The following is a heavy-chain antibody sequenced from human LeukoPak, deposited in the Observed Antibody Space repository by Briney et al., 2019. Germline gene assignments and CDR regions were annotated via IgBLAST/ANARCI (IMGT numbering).Heavy chain of an antibody. CDR2: IRYDGTNK. CDR1: GFIFSSYG. D-gene: IGHD3-3*01. J-gene: IGHJ5*02. V-gene: IGHV3-30*02. Sequence: GGSLRLYCAACGFIFSSYGMHWVRQAPGKGLEWVAFIRYDGTNKFYADSVGGRFTISRDDSTNTVYLEMNSLRGEDTAVYYCAKGSGYYTYNWFDHWGQGTLVTVSS. CDR3: AKGSGYYTYNWFDH.